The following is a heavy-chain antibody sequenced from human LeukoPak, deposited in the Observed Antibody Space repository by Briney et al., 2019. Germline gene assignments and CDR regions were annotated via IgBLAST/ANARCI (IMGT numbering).Heavy chain of an antibody. CDR3: ATSTSGYYYAPFDY. Sequence: PGGSLRLSCAASGFTSSSYSMHWVRQAPGKGLERVSYSSSSSTIYYADSVKGRFTISRDNAKNSLYLQMNSLRAEDTAVYYCATSTSGYYYAPFDYWGQGTLVTVSS. V-gene: IGHV3-48*01. D-gene: IGHD3-22*01. J-gene: IGHJ4*02. CDR1: GFTSSSYS. CDR2: SSSSSTI.